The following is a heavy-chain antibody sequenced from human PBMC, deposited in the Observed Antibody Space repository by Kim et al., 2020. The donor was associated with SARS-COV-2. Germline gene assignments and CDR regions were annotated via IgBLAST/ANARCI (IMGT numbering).Heavy chain of an antibody. D-gene: IGHD1-26*01. CDR1: GDSVSTNSAA. CDR2: TYYRSKWYN. Sequence: SQTLSLTCAISGDSVSTNSAAWNWIRQSPSRGLEWLGRTYYRSKWYNGYAVSVKGRITINPDTSRNRFSLQLNSVTPEDTAVYYCARIVGGAVDYWGQGTLVTVSS. V-gene: IGHV6-1*01. J-gene: IGHJ4*02. CDR3: ARIVGGAVDY.